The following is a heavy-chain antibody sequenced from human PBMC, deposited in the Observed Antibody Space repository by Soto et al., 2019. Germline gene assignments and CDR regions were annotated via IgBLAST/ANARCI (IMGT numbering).Heavy chain of an antibody. CDR1: GFIFTMYS. CDR2: ISITTNYI. J-gene: IGHJ4*02. V-gene: IGHV3-21*06. CDR3: ARESEDLTSNFDY. Sequence: PVGSLTLSCAASGFIFTMYSTNWVRQAPAKGLDWVSSISITTNYIYYGDSMKGRFTISRDNAKNSLYLEMNSLRAEDTAVYYYARESEDLTSNFDYWGQGTLVTVSS.